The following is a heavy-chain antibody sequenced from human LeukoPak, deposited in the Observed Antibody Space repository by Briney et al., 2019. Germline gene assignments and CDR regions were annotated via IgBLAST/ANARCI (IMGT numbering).Heavy chain of an antibody. CDR1: GFSFSGHW. D-gene: IGHD6-6*01. Sequence: HPGGSLRLSCTASGFSFSGHWMHWARHLPGKGLVWVSRISPTGSTTSYADSVKGRSTVSRDNAKNTLYLQVNNLRAEDTAVYYCARGPNSNWSGLDFWGQGTLLTVSS. J-gene: IGHJ4*02. CDR3: ARGPNSNWSGLDF. V-gene: IGHV3-74*01. CDR2: ISPTGSTT.